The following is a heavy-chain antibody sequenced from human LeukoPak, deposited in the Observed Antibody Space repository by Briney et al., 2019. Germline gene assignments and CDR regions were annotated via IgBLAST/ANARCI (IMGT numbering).Heavy chain of an antibody. CDR1: GFTFTSYG. J-gene: IGHJ4*02. V-gene: IGHV1-18*01. Sequence: ASVKVSCKTSGFTFTSYGFTWVRQAPGQGAEWMGWISAYNGNTNYAQKFRGRVTMTTDTSTSTVCMELRSLTSDDTAVYYCARGGLSSSGCDFWGPGTLVSVSS. D-gene: IGHD6-19*01. CDR3: ARGGLSSSGCDF. CDR2: ISAYNGNT.